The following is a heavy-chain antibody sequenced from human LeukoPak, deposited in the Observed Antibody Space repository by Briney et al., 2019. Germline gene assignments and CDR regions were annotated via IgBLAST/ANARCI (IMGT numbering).Heavy chain of an antibody. J-gene: IGHJ4*02. CDR1: GFTFSIHD. V-gene: IGHV3-13*01. D-gene: IGHD1-26*01. CDR3: AREASGYRVREIDY. CDR2: IGTIGDT. Sequence: GGSLRLSCAASGFTFSIHDMHWIRQATGKGLEWVTAIGTIGDTYYSGSVKGRFTISREDAKNSLYLQMNSLRAGDTAVYYCAREASGYRVREIDYWGQGTLVTVSS.